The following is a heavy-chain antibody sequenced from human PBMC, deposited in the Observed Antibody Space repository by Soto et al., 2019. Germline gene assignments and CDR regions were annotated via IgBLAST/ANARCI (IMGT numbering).Heavy chain of an antibody. Sequence: GGSLRLSCAASGFTFSSYAMHWVRQAPGKGLEWVAVISYDGSNKYYADSVKGRFTISRDNSKTTLYLQMNSLRAEDTAVYYWAREADTVVTRYFDYWGQGTLVTLS. D-gene: IGHD2-15*01. CDR1: GFTFSSYA. V-gene: IGHV3-30-3*01. CDR2: ISYDGSNK. J-gene: IGHJ4*02. CDR3: AREADTVVTRYFDY.